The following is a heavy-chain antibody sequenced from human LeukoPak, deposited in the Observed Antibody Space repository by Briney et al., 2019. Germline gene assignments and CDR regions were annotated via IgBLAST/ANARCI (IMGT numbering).Heavy chain of an antibody. D-gene: IGHD2-2*01. J-gene: IGHJ4*02. V-gene: IGHV2-5*01. CDR2: IYWNDDK. CDR1: GFSLSTSGVG. Sequence: SGPTLVNPTQTLTLTCTFSGFSLSTSGVGVGWIRQPPGKALEWLALIYWNDDKRYSPSLKSRLTITKDTSKNQVVPTMTNMDPVDTATYYCAHAYCSSTSCYPDYWGQGTLVTVSS. CDR3: AHAYCSSTSCYPDY.